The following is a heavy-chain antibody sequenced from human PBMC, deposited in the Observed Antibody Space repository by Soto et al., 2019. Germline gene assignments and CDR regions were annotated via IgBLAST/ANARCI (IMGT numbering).Heavy chain of an antibody. Sequence: ASVKVSCKASGYTFTSYGINWVRQAPGQGLEWMGWISAYNGNTDYAQKLQGRVTMTTDTSTSTAYMELRSLRSDDTAVYYCARRGIGESYYYGMDVWGQGTTVTVSS. CDR1: GYTFTSYG. V-gene: IGHV1-18*04. CDR3: ARRGIGESYYYGMDV. D-gene: IGHD3-10*01. J-gene: IGHJ6*02. CDR2: ISAYNGNT.